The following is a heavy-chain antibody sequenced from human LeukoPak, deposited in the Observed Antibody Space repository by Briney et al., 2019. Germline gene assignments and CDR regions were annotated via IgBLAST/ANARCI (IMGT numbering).Heavy chain of an antibody. Sequence: SETLSLTCTVSGGSISSYYWSWIRRPAGKGLEWIGRIYTSGSTNYNPSLKSRVTMSVDTSKNQFSLKLSSVTAADTAVYYCARVRYSSSWTGGGFDPWGQGTLVTVSS. D-gene: IGHD6-13*01. V-gene: IGHV4-4*07. CDR1: GGSISSYY. J-gene: IGHJ5*02. CDR3: ARVRYSSSWTGGGFDP. CDR2: IYTSGST.